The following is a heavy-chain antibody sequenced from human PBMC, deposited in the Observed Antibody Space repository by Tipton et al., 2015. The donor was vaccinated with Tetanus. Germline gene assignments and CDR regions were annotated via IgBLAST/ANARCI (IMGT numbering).Heavy chain of an antibody. CDR3: ARGMAEASNCGGDCYSDY. CDR2: IKPDGGEK. D-gene: IGHD2-21*02. V-gene: IGHV3-7*04. Sequence: SLRLSCAASGFTFSRSWMTWVRQTPGKGLEWVANIKPDGGEKYYVDSVKGRFTISRDNAKDSLYLQMISRRAEDAAVYSCARGMAEASNCGGDCYSDYWGQGTLVTVSS. CDR1: GFTFSRSW. J-gene: IGHJ4*02.